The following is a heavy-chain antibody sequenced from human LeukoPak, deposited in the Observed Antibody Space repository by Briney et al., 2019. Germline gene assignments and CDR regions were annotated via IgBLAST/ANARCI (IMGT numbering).Heavy chain of an antibody. Sequence: SETLSLTCTVSGGSISSGGYYWTWIRQHPGKGLEWIGYIYYSGNTYYNPSLKSRVTISEDTSKNQFSLKLTSVTAADTAVYYCARARGDSSRLDYWSQGTLVTVSS. V-gene: IGHV4-31*03. J-gene: IGHJ4*02. D-gene: IGHD4-17*01. CDR1: GGSISSGGYY. CDR3: ARARGDSSRLDY. CDR2: IYYSGNT.